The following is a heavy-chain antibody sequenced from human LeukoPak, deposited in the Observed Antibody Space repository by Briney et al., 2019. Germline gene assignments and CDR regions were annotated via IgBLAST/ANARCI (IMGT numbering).Heavy chain of an antibody. V-gene: IGHV5-51*01. D-gene: IGHD2-2*01. Sequence: GESLKISCKGSGYSFTSYWIGWVRQMPGKGLEWMGVIYPGDSDTRYSPSFQGQVTISADKSISTAYLQWSSLKASDTAMYYCATPYPREYCSSTTCYFNYWGQGTLVTVSS. CDR1: GYSFTSYW. CDR2: IYPGDSDT. J-gene: IGHJ4*02. CDR3: ATPYPREYCSSTTCYFNY.